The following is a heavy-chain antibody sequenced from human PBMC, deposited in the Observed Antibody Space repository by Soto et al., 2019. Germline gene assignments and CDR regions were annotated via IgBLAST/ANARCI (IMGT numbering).Heavy chain of an antibody. V-gene: IGHV1-8*01. CDR2: MSPNSGNT. J-gene: IGHJ6*02. CDR1: GYTFTSYD. Sequence: ASVKVSCKASGYTFTSYDINWVRQATGQGLEWMGWMSPNSGNTGYAQKFQGRVTMTRNTSISTAYMELSSLRSEDTAVYYCARAKDIVVVPAATHYYYYYGMDVWGQGTTVTVSS. CDR3: ARAKDIVVVPAATHYYYYYGMDV. D-gene: IGHD2-2*01.